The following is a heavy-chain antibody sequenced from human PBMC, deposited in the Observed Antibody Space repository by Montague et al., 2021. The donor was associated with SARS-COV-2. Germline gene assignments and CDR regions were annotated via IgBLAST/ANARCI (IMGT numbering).Heavy chain of an antibody. J-gene: IGHJ6*02. V-gene: IGHV3-21*01. CDR2: ISSESAYI. CDR1: GFTFSSIS. Sequence: SLRLSCAASGFTFSSISMNWVRQAPGKRLEWVSSISSESAYIVYAESVRGRFTISRDNAQNLLYLQMNSLRAEDTAVYYCARESSSRHGMDVWGHGTTVTVSS. CDR3: ARESSSRHGMDV. D-gene: IGHD6-13*01.